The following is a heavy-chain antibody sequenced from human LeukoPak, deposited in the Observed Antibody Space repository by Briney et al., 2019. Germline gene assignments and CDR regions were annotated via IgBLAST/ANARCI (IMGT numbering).Heavy chain of an antibody. Sequence: PGGSLRLSCAASGFTFSSYGMHWVRQAPGKGLEWVAIIWYDGSNKYYADSVKGRFTISGDNSKNTLYLQMNSLRAEDTAVYYCARDLVPEYYFDYWGQGTLVTVSS. CDR1: GFTFSSYG. D-gene: IGHD3-10*01. CDR3: ARDLVPEYYFDY. J-gene: IGHJ4*02. V-gene: IGHV3-33*01. CDR2: IWYDGSNK.